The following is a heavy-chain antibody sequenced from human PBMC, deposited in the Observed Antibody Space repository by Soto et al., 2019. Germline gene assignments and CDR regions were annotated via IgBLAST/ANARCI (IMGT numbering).Heavy chain of an antibody. D-gene: IGHD2-21*02. V-gene: IGHV1-69*05. Sequence: SVKVSCKASGGTFSSYAISWVRQAPGQGLEWMGGIIPIFGTANYAQKFQGRVTITTDESTSTAYMELSSLRSEDTAVYYCARTPYCGGDCYYFDYWGQGTLVTVSS. CDR1: GGTFSSYA. CDR3: ARTPYCGGDCYYFDY. J-gene: IGHJ4*02. CDR2: IIPIFGTA.